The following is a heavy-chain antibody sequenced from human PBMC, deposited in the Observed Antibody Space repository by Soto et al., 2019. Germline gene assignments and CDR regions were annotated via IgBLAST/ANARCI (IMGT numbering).Heavy chain of an antibody. CDR1: GFTFTSSA. Sequence: ASVKVSCKASGFTFTSSAVQWVRQARGQRLEWVGWIVVGSGNTNYAQKFQERVTITRDMSTSTAYMELSSLRSEDTAVYYCAAIKLSGTLEWFPNWFDPSGQGTLVTVSS. CDR2: IVVGSGNT. V-gene: IGHV1-58*01. D-gene: IGHD3-3*01. CDR3: AAIKLSGTLEWFPNWFDP. J-gene: IGHJ5*02.